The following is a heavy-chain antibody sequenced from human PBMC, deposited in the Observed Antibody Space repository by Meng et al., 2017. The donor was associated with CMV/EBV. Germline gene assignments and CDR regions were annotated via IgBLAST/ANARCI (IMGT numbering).Heavy chain of an antibody. J-gene: IGHJ4*02. D-gene: IGHD2-2*02. Sequence: PGKVSCKAFGKTFTTYDLNWVRQAPGQGLEWMGWMNPNSGNTGSAQKFQGRVTFSRNTSMNTAYMELSSLRSEDTAVYYCARGHYYCRGISCYSLDYWGQGTLVTVSS. V-gene: IGHV1-8*03. CDR2: MNPNSGNT. CDR3: ARGHYYCRGISCYSLDY. CDR1: GKTFTTYD.